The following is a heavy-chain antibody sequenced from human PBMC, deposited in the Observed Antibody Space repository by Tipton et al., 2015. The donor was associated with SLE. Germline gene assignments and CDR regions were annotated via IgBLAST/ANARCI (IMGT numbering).Heavy chain of an antibody. CDR1: GGSISSYY. V-gene: IGHV4-59*01. CDR2: IYYSGST. J-gene: IGHJ4*02. D-gene: IGHD6-19*01. CDR3: ARESPGYSSGWIDY. Sequence: TLSLTCTVSGGSISSYYWSWIRQPPGKGLEWIGYIYYSGSTNYNPSLKSRVTISVGTSKNQFSLKLSSVTAADTAVYYCARESPGYSSGWIDYWGQGTLVTVSS.